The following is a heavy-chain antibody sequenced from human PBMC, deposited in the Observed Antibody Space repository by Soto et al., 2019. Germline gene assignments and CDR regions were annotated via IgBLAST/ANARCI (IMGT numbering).Heavy chain of an antibody. CDR1: GFTFDDYS. Sequence: EVQLVESGGVGVQPGGSLRLSCTASGFTFDDYSMHWVRQAPGKGLEWVSLINWDGGGEKYGDPVKGRFTISRDNFKNSIYLQMDSLRTEDSALYYRATDLKKYYDNNGIDNWGQGTRVTVSS. D-gene: IGHD3-22*01. J-gene: IGHJ4*02. V-gene: IGHV3-43*01. CDR3: ATDLKKYYDNNGIDN. CDR2: INWDGGGE.